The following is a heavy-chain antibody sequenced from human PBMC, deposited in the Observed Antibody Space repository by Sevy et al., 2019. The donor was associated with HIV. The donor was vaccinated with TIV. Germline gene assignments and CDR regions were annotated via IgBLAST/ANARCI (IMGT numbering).Heavy chain of an antibody. V-gene: IGHV3-30*02. CDR1: GFIFSNFG. Sequence: GGSLRLSCTASGFIFSNFGMHWVRQVPGKGLEWVTFIRYDGSDKYYAASVKGRFTISRDDSKNTLYLQMDSPRAEDTAMYYCAKDLAGPGRRYFDYWGQGTLVTVSS. D-gene: IGHD6-13*01. CDR2: IRYDGSDK. J-gene: IGHJ4*02. CDR3: AKDLAGPGRRYFDY.